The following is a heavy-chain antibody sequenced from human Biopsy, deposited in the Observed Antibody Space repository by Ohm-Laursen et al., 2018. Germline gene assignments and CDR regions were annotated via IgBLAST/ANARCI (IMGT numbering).Heavy chain of an antibody. Sequence: VAAVKVSCKASGYTFSDYILNWVRQAPGQGLEWMGWINTRRGDTNYAQKFQGRVTMTRDTSTTTVFMELTSLRSDDTAMYYCARGEDSTRHWYFDLWGRGTQVTVSS. CDR2: INTRRGDT. CDR3: ARGEDSTRHWYFDL. CDR1: GYTFSDYI. J-gene: IGHJ2*01. V-gene: IGHV1-18*01. D-gene: IGHD2-2*01.